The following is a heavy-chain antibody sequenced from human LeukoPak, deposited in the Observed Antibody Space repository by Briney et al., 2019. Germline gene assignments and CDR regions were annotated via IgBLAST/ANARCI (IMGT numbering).Heavy chain of an antibody. Sequence: SETLSLTCTVSGGSISNSFYYWGWIRQPPGKGLEWIGSINYSGSTYYNPSLKSRVTISVDTSKNQFSLKLSSVTAADTAVYYCARRGGILKWFDPWGQGTLVTVSS. D-gene: IGHD3-16*01. CDR1: GGSISNSFYY. J-gene: IGHJ5*02. CDR2: INYSGST. V-gene: IGHV4-39*01. CDR3: ARRGGILKWFDP.